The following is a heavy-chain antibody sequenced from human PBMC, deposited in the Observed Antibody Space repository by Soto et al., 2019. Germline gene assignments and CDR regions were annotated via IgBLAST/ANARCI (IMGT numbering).Heavy chain of an antibody. CDR2: MNPNSGNT. CDR1: GYTFTSYD. V-gene: IGHV1-8*01. CDR3: AREHSSSWRFDY. J-gene: IGHJ4*02. D-gene: IGHD6-13*01. Sequence: QVQLVQSGAEVKKPGASVKVSCKAYGYTFTSYDINWVRQATGQGLEWMGWMNPNSGNTGYAHKFQGRVTMTRNTSISTAYMELSSLRSEDTAVYYCAREHSSSWRFDYWGQGTLVTVSS.